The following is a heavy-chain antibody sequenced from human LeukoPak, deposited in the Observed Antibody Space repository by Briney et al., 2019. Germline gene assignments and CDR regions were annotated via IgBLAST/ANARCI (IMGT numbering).Heavy chain of an antibody. CDR3: AKNWQQLVLRLGYFDL. D-gene: IGHD6-13*01. CDR1: GFTFSSYW. Sequence: QTGGSLRLSCAASGFTFSSYWMYWVRQAPGKGPVWVSCLNGDGSTTTYADSVKGRFTVSRDNSKNTLYLQMNSLRAEDTAVYYCAKNWQQLVLRLGYFDLWGRGTLVTVSS. CDR2: LNGDGSTT. V-gene: IGHV3-74*03. J-gene: IGHJ2*01.